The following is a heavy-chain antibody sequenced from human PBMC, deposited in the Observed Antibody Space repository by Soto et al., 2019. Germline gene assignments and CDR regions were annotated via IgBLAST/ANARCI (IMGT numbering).Heavy chain of an antibody. J-gene: IGHJ4*02. CDR2: IYSGGST. CDR3: ARDHRHLGAVAANPGIFDY. Sequence: PGGSLRLSCAASGFTVSSNYMSWVRQAPGKGLEWVSVIYSGGSTYYADSVKGRFTISRDNSKNTLYLQMNSLRAEDTAVYYCARDHRHLGAVAANPGIFDYWGQRTLVTVSS. D-gene: IGHD6-19*01. V-gene: IGHV3-66*01. CDR1: GFTVSSNY.